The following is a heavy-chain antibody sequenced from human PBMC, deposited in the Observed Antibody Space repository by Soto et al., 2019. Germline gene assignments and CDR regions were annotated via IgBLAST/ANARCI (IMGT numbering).Heavy chain of an antibody. CDR3: ARDRRGGRMDV. CDR1: GGSISSYY. D-gene: IGHD3-10*01. J-gene: IGHJ6*02. CDR2: IYYSGST. V-gene: IGHV4-59*01. Sequence: SETLSLTCTVSGGSISSYYWSWIRQPPGKGLEWIGYIYYSGSTNYNPSLKSRVTISVDTSKNQFSLKLSSVTAADTAVYYCARDRRGGRMDVWGQGTTVTVSS.